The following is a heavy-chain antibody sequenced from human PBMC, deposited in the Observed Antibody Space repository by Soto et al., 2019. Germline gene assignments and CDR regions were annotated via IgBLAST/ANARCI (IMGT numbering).Heavy chain of an antibody. CDR3: ARRGSGSYYDY. J-gene: IGHJ4*02. Sequence: EVQLLESGGGLVQPGGSLRLSCAASGFTFSSYAMRWVRQAPVKGLEWVSAISGSGDSTYYADSVKGRFTISRDNSKTTLYLQMNSLRAEDTDVYYCARRGSGSYYDYWGQGTLVTVSS. CDR1: GFTFSSYA. CDR2: ISGSGDST. V-gene: IGHV3-23*01. D-gene: IGHD1-26*01.